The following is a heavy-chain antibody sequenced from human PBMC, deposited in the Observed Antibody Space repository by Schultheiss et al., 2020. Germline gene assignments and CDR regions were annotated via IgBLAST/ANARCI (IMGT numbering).Heavy chain of an antibody. Sequence: SETLSLTCTVSGGSISSGGYYWSWIRQHPGKGLEWIGYIYYSGSTYYNPSLKSRVTISVDTSKNQFSLKLSSVTAADTAVYYCARDSSGYDFTPPVRVPYGMDVWGQGTTVTVSS. J-gene: IGHJ6*02. D-gene: IGHD5-12*01. CDR1: GGSISSGGYY. CDR2: IYYSGST. V-gene: IGHV4-31*03. CDR3: ARDSSGYDFTPPVRVPYGMDV.